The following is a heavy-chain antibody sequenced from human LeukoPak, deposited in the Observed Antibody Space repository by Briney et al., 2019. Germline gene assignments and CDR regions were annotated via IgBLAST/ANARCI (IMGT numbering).Heavy chain of an antibody. J-gene: IGHJ4*02. Sequence: SETLSLTCAVYGGSLSGYYWSWIRQPPGKGLEWIGEINHSGSTNYNPSLKSRVTISVDTSKNQFSLKLSSVTAADTAVYYCARGYSYLSRSFDYWGQGTLVTVSS. CDR3: ARGYSYLSRSFDY. D-gene: IGHD5-18*01. CDR1: GGSLSGYY. V-gene: IGHV4-34*01. CDR2: INHSGST.